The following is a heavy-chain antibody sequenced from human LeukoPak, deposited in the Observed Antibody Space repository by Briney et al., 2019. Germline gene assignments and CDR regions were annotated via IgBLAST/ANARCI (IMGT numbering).Heavy chain of an antibody. CDR3: ARAVAYYYVSGNYYPGAFDI. CDR1: GGTFSSYA. Sequence: SVKVSCKASGGTFSSYAISWVRQAPGQGLEWMGTIIPILGIANYAQKFQGRVTITADKSTSTAYMELSSLRSEDTAVYYCARAVAYYYVSGNYYPGAFDIWGQGTMVTVSS. J-gene: IGHJ3*02. V-gene: IGHV1-69*04. CDR2: IIPILGIA. D-gene: IGHD3-10*01.